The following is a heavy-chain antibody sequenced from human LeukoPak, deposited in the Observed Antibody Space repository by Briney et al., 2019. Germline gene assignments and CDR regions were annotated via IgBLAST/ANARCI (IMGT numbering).Heavy chain of an antibody. CDR1: GYTFTGYY. D-gene: IGHD1-14*01. V-gene: IGHV1-2*06. J-gene: IGHJ4*02. CDR2: INPNSGGT. Sequence: ASVKVSCKASGYTFTGYYIHWVRQAPGQELEWMGRINPNSGGTNSAQKFQGRVTMTSDTSVNTAYLELGSLRSDDTAVYYCARLDGTGRSQIMIDYWGQGTLVTVSS. CDR3: ARLDGTGRSQIMIDY.